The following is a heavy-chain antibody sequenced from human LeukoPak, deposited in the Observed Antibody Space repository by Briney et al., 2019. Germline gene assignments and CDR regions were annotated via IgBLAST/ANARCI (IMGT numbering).Heavy chain of an antibody. V-gene: IGHV3-21*01. J-gene: IGHJ3*02. D-gene: IGHD2-2*01. CDR1: GFTFSSYS. CDR3: ARDLRYCSSASCSENGAFDI. CDR2: ISSSGSFI. Sequence: GGSLRLSCAASGFTFSSYSMNWVRQAPGEGLEWVSSISSSGSFIYYADSVKGRFTISRDNARNSPFLQMNSLRAEDTAVYYCARDLRYCSSASCSENGAFDIWGQGTMVTVSS.